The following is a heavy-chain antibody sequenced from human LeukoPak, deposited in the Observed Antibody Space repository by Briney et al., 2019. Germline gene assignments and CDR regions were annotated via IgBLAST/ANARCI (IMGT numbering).Heavy chain of an antibody. CDR2: IYSGGST. CDR3: AKDQAVAAHAEYFQH. Sequence: GGSLRLSCAASGFTVSSNYMSWVRQAPGKGLEWVSVIYSGGSTYYADSVKGRFTISRDNSKNTLYLQMNSLRAEDTAVYYCAKDQAVAAHAEYFQHWGQGTLVTVSS. V-gene: IGHV3-53*05. D-gene: IGHD6-19*01. CDR1: GFTVSSNY. J-gene: IGHJ1*01.